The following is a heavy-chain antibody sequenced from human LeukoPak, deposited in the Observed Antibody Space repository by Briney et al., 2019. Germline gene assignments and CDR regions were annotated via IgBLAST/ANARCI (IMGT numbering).Heavy chain of an antibody. D-gene: IGHD5-18*01. Sequence: GSLRLSCAVSGFTFSSYWMTWVRQAPGKGLEWVAHIKQDGSEKEYVDSVKGRFTISRDNAKSSLYLQLSSLRDEDTAVYYCARVGGYNYAQEGYYYFGMDVWGQGTTVTVSS. V-gene: IGHV3-7*01. CDR1: GFTFSSYW. CDR2: IKQDGSEK. CDR3: ARVGGYNYAQEGYYYFGMDV. J-gene: IGHJ6*02.